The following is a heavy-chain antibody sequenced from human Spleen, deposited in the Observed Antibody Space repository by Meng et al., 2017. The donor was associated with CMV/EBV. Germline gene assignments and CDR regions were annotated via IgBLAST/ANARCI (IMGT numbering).Heavy chain of an antibody. Sequence: KVYCKASGYHFTGYYIHWIRQAPGQGLEWMGWINSNSGGTNYAQKFQGRVTMTRDTSISTAYMELSRLKSDDTAVYYCARAPGSSSSLWGQGTLVTVSS. CDR3: ARAPGSSSSL. CDR1: GYHFTGYY. J-gene: IGHJ4*02. CDR2: INSNSGGT. V-gene: IGHV1-2*02.